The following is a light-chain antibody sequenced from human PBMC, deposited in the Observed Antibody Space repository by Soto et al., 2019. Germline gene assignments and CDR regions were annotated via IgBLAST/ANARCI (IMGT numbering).Light chain of an antibody. Sequence: EIVMTQATATLSVSPGARATLSCRASQSVSSNLAWYQQKPGQAPRLLIYGASTRATGIPARFSGSGSGTEFTLTISSLQSEDFAVYYCQHYNNWPRTFGQGTKVEIK. CDR2: GAS. J-gene: IGKJ1*01. V-gene: IGKV3-15*01. CDR1: QSVSSN. CDR3: QHYNNWPRT.